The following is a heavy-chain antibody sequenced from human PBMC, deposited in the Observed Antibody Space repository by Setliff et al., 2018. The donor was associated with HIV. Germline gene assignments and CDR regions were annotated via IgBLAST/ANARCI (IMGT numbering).Heavy chain of an antibody. D-gene: IGHD6-6*01. V-gene: IGHV4-4*02. Sequence: PSETLSLTCAVSGASISNSNWWSWVRQPPRKGLEWIGEIYHSGSTNYNPSLKSRVTISVDKSKNQFSLKLSSVTAADTAVYYCATFECSSSSALDYWGQGTLVTVSS. CDR1: GASISNSNW. CDR2: IYHSGST. J-gene: IGHJ4*02. CDR3: ATFECSSSSALDY.